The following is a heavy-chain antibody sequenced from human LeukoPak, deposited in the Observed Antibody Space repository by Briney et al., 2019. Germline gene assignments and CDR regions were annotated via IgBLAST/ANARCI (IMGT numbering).Heavy chain of an antibody. Sequence: WASVKVSCKASGGTFSSYAISWVRQAPGQGLEWMAWISTYNGNADYAQKFQGRASMTTDTSTSTAYMELRSLRSDDTAVYYCARRTGYNFYYLDVWGQGTTVIVSS. D-gene: IGHD3/OR15-3a*01. CDR3: ARRTGYNFYYLDV. CDR1: GGTFSSYA. V-gene: IGHV1-18*01. J-gene: IGHJ6*03. CDR2: ISTYNGNA.